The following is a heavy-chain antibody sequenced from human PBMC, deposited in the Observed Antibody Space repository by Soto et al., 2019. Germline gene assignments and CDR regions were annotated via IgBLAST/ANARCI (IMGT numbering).Heavy chain of an antibody. CDR1: GGSISSYY. CDR2: IYYSGST. Sequence: PSETLSLTCTVSGGSISSYYWSWIRQPPGKGLEWIGYIYYSGSTNYNPSLKSRVTISVGTSKNQFSLKLSSVTAADTAVYYCASGARYCSSTSCHINWFDPWGQGTLVTVSS. D-gene: IGHD2-2*01. J-gene: IGHJ5*02. CDR3: ASGARYCSSTSCHINWFDP. V-gene: IGHV4-59*01.